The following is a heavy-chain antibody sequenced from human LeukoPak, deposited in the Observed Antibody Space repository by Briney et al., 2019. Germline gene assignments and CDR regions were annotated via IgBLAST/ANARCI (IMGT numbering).Heavy chain of an antibody. V-gene: IGHV1-2*02. D-gene: IGHD2-15*01. CDR2: IDPKSGDT. J-gene: IGHJ2*01. Sequence: GASVKVSCKASGYTFIDYYIHWLRQAPGQGLEWMGWIDPKSGDTNLAQKIRGRVTMTRETSTRTAHMELTRLTSDDTAVYYCAKGGHLSYSAYWYFDLWGRGTLVTVSS. CDR3: AKGGHLSYSAYWYFDL. CDR1: GYTFIDYY.